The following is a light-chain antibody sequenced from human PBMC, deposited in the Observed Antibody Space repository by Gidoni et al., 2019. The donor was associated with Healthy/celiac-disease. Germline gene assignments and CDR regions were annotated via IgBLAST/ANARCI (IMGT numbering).Light chain of an antibody. Sequence: QSVLTQPPSLSAAPGQKVTISCSGRSSNIGNNYVSWYQHLPGTAPKLLIYEKNKRPSGIPDRFSGSKSGTSATLGITGLQTGDEADYYCGTWDSSLSAGGVFGGGTKLTVL. V-gene: IGLV1-51*02. CDR2: EKN. CDR1: SSNIGNNY. J-gene: IGLJ3*02. CDR3: GTWDSSLSAGGV.